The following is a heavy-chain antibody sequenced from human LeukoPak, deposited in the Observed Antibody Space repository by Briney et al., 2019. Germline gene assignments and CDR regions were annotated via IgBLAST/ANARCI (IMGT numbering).Heavy chain of an antibody. CDR3: AKDISDSYYYYYMDV. Sequence: GRSLRLSCAASGFTFDDYAMHWVRQAPGKGLEWVSGISWNSGSIGYADSVKGRFTISRDNAKNSLYLQMNSLRAEDTALYYCAKDISDSYYYYYMDVWGKGTTVTVSS. CDR2: ISWNSGSI. CDR1: GFTFDDYA. V-gene: IGHV3-9*01. D-gene: IGHD2-21*02. J-gene: IGHJ6*03.